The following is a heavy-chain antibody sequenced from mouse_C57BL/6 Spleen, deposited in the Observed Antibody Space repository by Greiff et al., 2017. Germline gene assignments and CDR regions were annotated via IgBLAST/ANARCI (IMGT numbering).Heavy chain of an antibody. J-gene: IGHJ4*01. CDR3: ARAPYYDGSSPYYAMDY. V-gene: IGHV1-64*01. Sequence: QVQLKQPGAELVKPGASVKLSCKASGYTFTSYWMHWVKQRPGQGLEWIGMIHPNSGSTNYNEKFKSKATLTVDKSSSTAYMQLSSLTSEDSAVYYCARAPYYDGSSPYYAMDYWGQGTSVTVSS. CDR1: GYTFTSYW. CDR2: IHPNSGST. D-gene: IGHD1-1*01.